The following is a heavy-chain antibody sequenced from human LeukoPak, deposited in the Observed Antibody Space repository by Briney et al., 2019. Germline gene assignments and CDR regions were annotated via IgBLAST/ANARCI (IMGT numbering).Heavy chain of an antibody. Sequence: PGGSLRLSCAASGFTFSSYAMHWVRQAPGQGLEWMGRIKPSGGSTGYAQRFQGRVTMTRDMSTNTVYMELSRLRSEDTAVYYCARVMSGSYWDDAFDIWGQGTMVTVSS. V-gene: IGHV1-46*01. CDR2: IKPSGGST. J-gene: IGHJ3*02. CDR3: ARVMSGSYWDDAFDI. D-gene: IGHD1-26*01. CDR1: GFTFSSYA.